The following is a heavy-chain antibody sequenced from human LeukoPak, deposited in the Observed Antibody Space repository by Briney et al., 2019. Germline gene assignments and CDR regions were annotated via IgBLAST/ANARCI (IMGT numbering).Heavy chain of an antibody. J-gene: IGHJ2*01. V-gene: IGHV4-34*01. D-gene: IGHD3-3*01. CDR1: GDSINSYY. CDR3: ARRGRRLRFLEWSEDSRYWYFDL. Sequence: PSETLSLTCTVSGDSINSYYWNWIRQPPGKGLEWIGEINHSGSTNYNPSLKSRVTISVDTSKNQFSLKLSSAPAADTAVYYCARRGRRLRFLEWSEDSRYWYFDLWGRGTLVTVSS. CDR2: INHSGST.